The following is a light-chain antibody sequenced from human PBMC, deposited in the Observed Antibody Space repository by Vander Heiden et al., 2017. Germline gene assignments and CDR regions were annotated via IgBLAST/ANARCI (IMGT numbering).Light chain of an antibody. Sequence: QSVLTQPPSASGTPGQRVTISCSGSWSNIGNNYVYWYQQFPGTAPKLLIYRNDERPSGVPDRFSGSKSGTSASLAISGLRSEEESDYYCASWDDRLNGVVFGGGTKLTAL. J-gene: IGLJ2*01. V-gene: IGLV1-47*01. CDR2: RND. CDR3: ASWDDRLNGVV. CDR1: WSNIGNNY.